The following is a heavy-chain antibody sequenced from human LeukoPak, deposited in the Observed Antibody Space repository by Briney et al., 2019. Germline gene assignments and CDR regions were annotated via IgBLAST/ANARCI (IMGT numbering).Heavy chain of an antibody. J-gene: IGHJ4*02. CDR2: IKSKTDGGTT. CDR1: GFTFSNAW. V-gene: IGHV3-15*01. Sequence: PGGSLRLSCAASGFTFSNAWMSWVRQAPGKGLEWVGRIKSKTDGGTTDYAAPVEGRFTISRDDSKNTLYLQMNSLKTEDTAVYYCTTEARYNWNYGAMYYFDYWGQGTLVTVSS. CDR3: TTEARYNWNYGAMYYFDY. D-gene: IGHD1-7*01.